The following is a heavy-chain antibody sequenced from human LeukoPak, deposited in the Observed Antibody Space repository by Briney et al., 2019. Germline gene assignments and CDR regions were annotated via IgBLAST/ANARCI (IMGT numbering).Heavy chain of an antibody. CDR1: GYTFSSYW. CDR2: IYPGDSDT. V-gene: IGHV5-51*03. Sequence: GESLTLSCTGSGYTFSSYWIGWVRQMPGKGLEWMGIIYPGDSDTRYSPSFQGQVTISADKSISTAYLQWSSLKASDTAMYYCARVWDGGSGDYWGQGALVTVSS. J-gene: IGHJ4*02. CDR3: ARVWDGGSGDY. D-gene: IGHD3-10*01.